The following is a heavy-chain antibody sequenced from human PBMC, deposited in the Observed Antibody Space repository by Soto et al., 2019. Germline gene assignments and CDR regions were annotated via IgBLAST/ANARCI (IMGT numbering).Heavy chain of an antibody. CDR2: INSVSGGT. D-gene: IGHD3-10*01. V-gene: IGHV1-2*02. CDR3: ARGGSYYAH. CDR1: GCIFAKSA. Sequence: ASVKVSCKASGCIFAKSAMHWVRQAPGQGPEWMGWINSVSGGTNYAHKLQGRVTMTRDTSANTAFMELSGLRSDDTAVYYCARGGSYYAHWGQGTLVTVSS. J-gene: IGHJ4*02.